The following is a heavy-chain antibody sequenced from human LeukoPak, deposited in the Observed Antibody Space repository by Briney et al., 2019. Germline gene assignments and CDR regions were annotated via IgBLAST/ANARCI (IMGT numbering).Heavy chain of an antibody. CDR2: INPSGGST. CDR3: ARSEGNSGSYYWYFDL. D-gene: IGHD1-26*01. Sequence: GASVKVSCKASGYTFTDYYMHWVRQAPGQGLEWMGIINPSGGSTSYAQKFQGRVTMTRDTSTSTVYMELSSLRSEDTAVYYCARSEGNSGSYYWYFDLWGRGTLVTVSS. CDR1: GYTFTDYY. J-gene: IGHJ2*01. V-gene: IGHV1-46*01.